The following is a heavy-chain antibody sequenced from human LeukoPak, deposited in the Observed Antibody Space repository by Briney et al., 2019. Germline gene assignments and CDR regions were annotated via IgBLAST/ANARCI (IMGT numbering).Heavy chain of an antibody. CDR2: IYYSGNT. V-gene: IGHV4-39*01. D-gene: IGHD2-15*01. Sequence: PSETLSLTCTVSGGSISSSNYYWGWIRQPPGKGLEWIGSIYYSGNTYYNPALKSRVTISVDTSKNQFSLKLSSVTAADTAVYSCASLSLVYCSGGTCYPAFDYWGQGTLVTVSS. CDR3: ASLSLVYCSGGTCYPAFDY. CDR1: GGSISSSNYY. J-gene: IGHJ4*02.